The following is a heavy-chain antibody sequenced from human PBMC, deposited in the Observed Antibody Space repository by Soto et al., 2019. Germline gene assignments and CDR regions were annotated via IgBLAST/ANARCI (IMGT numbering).Heavy chain of an antibody. CDR2: IYYSGST. J-gene: IGHJ4*02. D-gene: IGHD3-3*02. CDR3: ARIGGIRNSIGRRYYFDY. V-gene: IGHV4-39*01. CDR1: GGSVSSTSYY. Sequence: SETLSLTCTVSGGSVSSTSYYWGWIRQPPGKGLEWIGSIYYSGSTYYNPSLKSRVTISVDTSKNQFSLKLSSVTAADTAVYYCARIGGIRNSIGRRYYFDYWGQGTLVTVSS.